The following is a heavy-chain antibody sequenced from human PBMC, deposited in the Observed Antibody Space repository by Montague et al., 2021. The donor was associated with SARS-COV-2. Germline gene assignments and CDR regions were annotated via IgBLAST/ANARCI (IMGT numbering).Heavy chain of an antibody. CDR1: GGSFSGYY. CDR2: INHSGTT. V-gene: IGHV4-34*01. CDR3: ARWDPQTLTVISLRGKSANDY. J-gene: IGHJ4*02. D-gene: IGHD4-11*01. Sequence: SETLSLTCAVYGGSFSGYYWTWIRQSPGKGLEWIAEINHSGTTNYNFNPSLRSRVTLSADTSKNQFSLKLRSVTAADTAVYYCARWDPQTLTVISLRGKSANDYWGQGTLVTVSS.